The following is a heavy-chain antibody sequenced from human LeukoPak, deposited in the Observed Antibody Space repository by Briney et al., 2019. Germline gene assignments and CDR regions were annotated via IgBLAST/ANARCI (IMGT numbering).Heavy chain of an antibody. CDR1: GYTFTGYY. V-gene: IGHV1-2*02. CDR3: ARDVGEYCSSVSCYASDY. J-gene: IGHJ4*02. CDR2: INPNSGGT. Sequence: ASVKVSCKASGYTFTGYYMHWVRQAPGQGLEWMGWINPNSGGTNYAQKFQGRVTMTRDTSISTAYMELSRLRSDDTAVYYCARDVGEYCSSVSCYASDYWGQGTLVTVSS. D-gene: IGHD2-2*01.